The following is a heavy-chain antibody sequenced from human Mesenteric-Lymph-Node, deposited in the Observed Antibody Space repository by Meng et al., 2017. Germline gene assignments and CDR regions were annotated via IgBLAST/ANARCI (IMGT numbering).Heavy chain of an antibody. CDR1: GGSLSGAY. V-gene: IGHV4-34*12. CDR3: ARRPTGIDY. D-gene: IGHD2-8*02. Sequence: QVQLQQWGEGLLQPLEALSLTCAGNGGSLSGAYWNWIRQPPGKGLGWIGEIIHGGSPSYNPSLKSRVTISIDTSKNQLSLMLSSVTAADTAVYYCARRPTGIDYWGQGTLVTVSS. CDR2: IIHGGSP. J-gene: IGHJ4*02.